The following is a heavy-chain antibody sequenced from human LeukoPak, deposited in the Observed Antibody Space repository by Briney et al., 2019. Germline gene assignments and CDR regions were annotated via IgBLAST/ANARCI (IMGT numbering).Heavy chain of an antibody. CDR2: ISWNSGSI. CDR1: GFTFDDYA. J-gene: IGHJ4*02. CDR3: AKGRYSSSPPTFFDY. Sequence: GGSLRLSCAASGFTFDDYAMHWVRQAPGKGLEWVSGISWNSGSIGYADSVKGRFTISRDNAKNSLYLQMNSLRAEDMALYHCAKGRYSSSPPTFFDYWGQGTLVTVSS. V-gene: IGHV3-9*03. D-gene: IGHD6-13*01.